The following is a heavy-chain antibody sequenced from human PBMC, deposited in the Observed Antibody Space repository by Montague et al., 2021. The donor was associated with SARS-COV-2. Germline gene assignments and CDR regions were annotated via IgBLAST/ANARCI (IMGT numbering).Heavy chain of an antibody. D-gene: IGHD3-16*01. Sequence: SETLSLTCTVSGVSVTNYYCCWIRQPPGKGLELVGDVFYNKGTNFNPPLKSRVAISVYTSKNQFSLRLTSVPAAATASSYCVRHPHYDGLNRPPDSWDQGALVTVSP. CDR2: VFYNKGT. CDR1: GVSVTNYY. J-gene: IGHJ5*01. V-gene: IGHV4-59*08. CDR3: VRHPHYDGLNRPPDS.